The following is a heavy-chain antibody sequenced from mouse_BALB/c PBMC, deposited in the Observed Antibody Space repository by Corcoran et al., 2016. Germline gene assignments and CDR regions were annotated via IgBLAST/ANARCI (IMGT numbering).Heavy chain of an antibody. D-gene: IGHD2-3*01. J-gene: IGHJ4*01. CDR2: INPYNDGT. V-gene: IGHV1S136*01. CDR3: ARKDGYYYYAMDY. CDR1: GYTFTSYV. Sequence: EVQLQQSVPELVKPGASVKMSCKASGYTFTSYVINWVKQKPGQGLEWIGYINPYNDGTKYNEKFKGKATLTPDKSSSTAYMELSSLTSEDSAVYYCARKDGYYYYAMDYWGQGTSVTVSS.